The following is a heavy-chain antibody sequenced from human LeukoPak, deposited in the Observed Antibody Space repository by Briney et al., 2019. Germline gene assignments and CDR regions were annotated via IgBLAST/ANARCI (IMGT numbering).Heavy chain of an antibody. CDR3: GRVSWNSGDFN. CDR1: GGTFSSYA. D-gene: IGHD4-17*01. V-gene: IGHV1-69*04. Sequence: SVKVSCKASGGTFSSYAISWVRQAPGQGLEWMGRIIPILGIANYAQKFQGRVTITADKSTSTAYMELSSLRSEDTAVYYCGRVSWNSGDFNWGQGTLVTVSS. CDR2: IIPILGIA. J-gene: IGHJ4*02.